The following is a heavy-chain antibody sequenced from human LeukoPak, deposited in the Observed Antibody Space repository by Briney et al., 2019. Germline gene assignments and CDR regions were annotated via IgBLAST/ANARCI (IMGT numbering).Heavy chain of an antibody. CDR3: ARFPFGVVFSYYYGMDV. J-gene: IGHJ6*02. CDR2: INHSGST. CDR1: GGSFSGYY. D-gene: IGHD3-3*01. Sequence: PSETLSLTCAVYGGSFSGYYWSWIRQPPGKGLEWIGEINHSGSTNYNPSLKSRVTISVDTSKNQFSLKLSSVTAADTAVYYCARFPFGVVFSYYYGMDVWGQGTTVTVSS. V-gene: IGHV4-34*01.